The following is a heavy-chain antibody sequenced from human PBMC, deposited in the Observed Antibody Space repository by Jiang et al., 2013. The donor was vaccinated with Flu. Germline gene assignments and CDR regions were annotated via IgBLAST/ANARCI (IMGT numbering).Heavy chain of an antibody. CDR2: INPNSGGT. D-gene: IGHD3-10*01. J-gene: IGHJ4*02. V-gene: IGHV1-2*06. CDR3: ARDAGSHDY. Sequence: EWMGRINPNSGGTNYAQKFQGRVTMTRDTSISTAYMELSRLRSDDTAVYYCARDAGSHDYWGQGTLVTVSS.